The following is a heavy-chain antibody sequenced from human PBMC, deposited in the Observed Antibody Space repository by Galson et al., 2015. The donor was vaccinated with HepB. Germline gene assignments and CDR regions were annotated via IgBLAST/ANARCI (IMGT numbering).Heavy chain of an antibody. Sequence: QSGAEVKKPGESLKISCQGSGYSFTNYWIGWVRQLPGKGLEWMGSTYPGDSDTRYSPSFQGHVTISADKSISTAYLQWSSLKASDTAMYYCARYLRPPSKWELLLSRYYFDYWGQGTLVTVSS. D-gene: IGHD1-26*01. CDR2: TYPGDSDT. CDR1: GYSFTNYW. V-gene: IGHV5-51*03. J-gene: IGHJ4*02. CDR3: ARYLRPPSKWELLLSRYYFDY.